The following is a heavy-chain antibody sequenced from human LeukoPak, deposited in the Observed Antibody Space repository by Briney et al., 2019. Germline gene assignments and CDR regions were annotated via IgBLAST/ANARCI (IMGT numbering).Heavy chain of an antibody. Sequence: PGGSLRLSCAASGFXFNFYAISWVRQAPGKGLEWVSTISGNAAATYYGDSVKGRFTIPRDNSRNTLYLQMNSLRAEDTAIYYCAKDRTHRRYYDSTGYYNQYDYWGQGALVTVSS. D-gene: IGHD3-22*01. CDR2: ISGNAAAT. CDR1: GFXFNFYA. V-gene: IGHV3-23*01. J-gene: IGHJ4*02. CDR3: AKDRTHRRYYDSTGYYNQYDY.